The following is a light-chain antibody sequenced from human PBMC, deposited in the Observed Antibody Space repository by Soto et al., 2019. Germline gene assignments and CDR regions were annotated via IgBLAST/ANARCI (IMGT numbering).Light chain of an antibody. CDR3: QQYDKWPIT. Sequence: EIVMTQSPATLSVSPGERATLSCRASQSVTSNLAWYQQKLGQAPRLLIYAASTRATGIPGRFSGSGSGTEFTLTISSLQSEDFVVYYCQQYDKWPITFGGGTKVEIK. CDR1: QSVTSN. J-gene: IGKJ4*01. CDR2: AAS. V-gene: IGKV3-15*01.